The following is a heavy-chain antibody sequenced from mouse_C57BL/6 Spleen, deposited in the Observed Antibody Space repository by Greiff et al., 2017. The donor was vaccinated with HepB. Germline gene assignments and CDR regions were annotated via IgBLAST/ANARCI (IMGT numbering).Heavy chain of an antibody. J-gene: IGHJ1*03. V-gene: IGHV1-69*01. Sequence: QVQLQQPGAELVMPGASVKLSCKASGYTFTSYWMHWVKQRPGQGLEWIGEIDPSDSYTNYNQKFKGKSTLTVDKSSSTAYMQLSSLTSEDSAVYYCARAGLGDGGYFDVWGTGTTVTVSS. CDR1: GYTFTSYW. CDR2: IDPSDSYT. D-gene: IGHD3-3*01. CDR3: ARAGLGDGGYFDV.